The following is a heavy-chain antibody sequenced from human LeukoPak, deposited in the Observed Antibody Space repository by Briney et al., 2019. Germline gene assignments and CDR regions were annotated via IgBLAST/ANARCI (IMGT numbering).Heavy chain of an antibody. CDR2: IDPDSGGT. CDR3: AREYYDSSGSKYAFDI. J-gene: IGHJ3*02. Sequence: GASVKVSCRASGYTLTDYYMHWVRQAPGQGLEWMGCIDPDSGGTKSAQRFQGRVTMTRDTSITTVYKELSRLRSDDTAVYYCAREYYDSSGSKYAFDIWGQGTMVIVSS. D-gene: IGHD3-22*01. V-gene: IGHV1-2*02. CDR1: GYTLTDYY.